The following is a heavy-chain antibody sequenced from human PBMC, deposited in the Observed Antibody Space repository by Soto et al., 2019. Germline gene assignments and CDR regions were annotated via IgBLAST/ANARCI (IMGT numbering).Heavy chain of an antibody. J-gene: IGHJ6*02. CDR3: AGEPKGWAYDMDV. CDR1: RLTFSIYD. V-gene: IGHV3-33*01. Sequence: QVHLVESGGGVVQPGTSLRLSCAASRLTFSIYDMHWVRQAPGKGLELVALIWSDGSRTFYADSVKGRFTISIDNSKDTVYLHMHSLRAEDPAVYYCAGEPKGWAYDMDVWGQGTTVTVSS. D-gene: IGHD3-16*01. CDR2: IWSDGSRT.